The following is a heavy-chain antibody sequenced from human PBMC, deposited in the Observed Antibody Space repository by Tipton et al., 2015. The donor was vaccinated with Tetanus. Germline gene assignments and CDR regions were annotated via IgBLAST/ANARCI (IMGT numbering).Heavy chain of an antibody. CDR3: ARGFRAGEDIDSGLAAAVDY. Sequence: TLSLTCAVYGGSFSGYYWSWIRQPPGKGLEWIGEINHSGSTNYNTSLKSRVTISLDTSKNQFSLKLSSVTAAETAVYYCARGFRAGEDIDSGLAAAVDYWGQGTLVTVSS. CDR2: INHSGST. V-gene: IGHV4-34*01. CDR1: GGSFSGYY. D-gene: IGHD6-13*01. J-gene: IGHJ4*02.